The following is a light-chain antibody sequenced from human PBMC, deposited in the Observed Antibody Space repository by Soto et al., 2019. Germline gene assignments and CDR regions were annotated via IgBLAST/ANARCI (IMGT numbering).Light chain of an antibody. CDR3: QQYSSYPLT. CDR2: KAS. V-gene: IGKV1-5*03. Sequence: DIQMTQSPSTLSASAGDRVTITCWASQSISSWLAWYQQKPGEAPKLLIFKASTLESGVPSRFSGSESGTEFTLTISSLQPDDFATYYCQQYSSYPLTFGGGTKVEIK. J-gene: IGKJ4*01. CDR1: QSISSW.